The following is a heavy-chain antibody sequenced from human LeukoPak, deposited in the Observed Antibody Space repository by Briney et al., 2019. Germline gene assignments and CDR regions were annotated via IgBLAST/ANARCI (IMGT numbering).Heavy chain of an antibody. CDR1: GYSLTNYY. CDR3: ARGAPTTRIGAGRFDY. CDR2: INPSGGST. Sequence: GASVKVSCKAFGYSLTNYYVHWVRQAPGQGLEWMGEINPSGGSTSYAQKFQGRITVTRDTYTNTVYMDPSSLRSDDTATYYCARGAPTTRIGAGRFDYWGQGSLLTVAS. D-gene: IGHD5-12*01. V-gene: IGHV1-46*03. J-gene: IGHJ4*02.